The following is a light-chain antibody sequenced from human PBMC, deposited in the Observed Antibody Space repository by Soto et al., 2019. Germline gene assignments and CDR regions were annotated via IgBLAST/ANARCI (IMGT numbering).Light chain of an antibody. CDR3: SSDRSSGALV. CDR2: EVS. Sequence: QSVLTQPAAVSASPGQSITISCTGTSSDVGDYDYVSWYQQHPGKAPKLMIYEVSNRPSGVSNRFSGSKSGNTASLTISGLQAEDEAEFYCSSDRSSGALVFGGGTKVTVL. J-gene: IGLJ3*02. V-gene: IGLV2-14*01. CDR1: SSDVGDYDY.